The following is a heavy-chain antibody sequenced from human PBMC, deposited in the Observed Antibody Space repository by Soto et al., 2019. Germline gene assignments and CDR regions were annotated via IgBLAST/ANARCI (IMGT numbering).Heavy chain of an antibody. CDR2: IYHSGST. J-gene: IGHJ6*02. D-gene: IGHD3-22*01. Sequence: SETLSLTCAVSGGSISSGGYSWSWIRQPPGKGLEWIGYIYHSGSTYYNPSLKSRVTISVDRSKNQFSLKLSSVTAADTAVYYGGGSVYSHNRGMDVGAKG. V-gene: IGHV4-30-2*01. CDR3: GGSVYSHNRGMDV. CDR1: GGSISSGGYS.